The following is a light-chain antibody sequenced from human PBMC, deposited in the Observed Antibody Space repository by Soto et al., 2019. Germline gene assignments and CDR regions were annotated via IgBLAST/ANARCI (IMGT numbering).Light chain of an antibody. Sequence: EIVMTQSPATLSVSPGERAILSCRASQSVGTYLAWYQQKPGQAPRLLIYDASNRATGIPARFGGSGSETEFTITISGLEPEDSAVYYCQYCGTSRTFGQGTKVDIK. CDR1: QSVGTY. V-gene: IGKV3-11*01. J-gene: IGKJ1*01. CDR3: QYCGTSRT. CDR2: DAS.